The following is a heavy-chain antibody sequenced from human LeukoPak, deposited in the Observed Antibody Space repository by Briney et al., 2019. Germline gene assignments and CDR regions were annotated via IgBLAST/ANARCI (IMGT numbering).Heavy chain of an antibody. CDR2: ISSSGSTI. J-gene: IGHJ4*02. CDR3: ARYRLTPGGYFDY. V-gene: IGHV3-11*04. Sequence: GGSLRLSCAASGFTFTTYWMSWIRQAPGKGLEWVSYISSSGSTIYYADSVKGRFTISRDNAKNSLYLQMNSLRAEDTAVYYCARYRLTPGGYFDYWGQGTLVTVSS. CDR1: GFTFTTYW. D-gene: IGHD3-16*02.